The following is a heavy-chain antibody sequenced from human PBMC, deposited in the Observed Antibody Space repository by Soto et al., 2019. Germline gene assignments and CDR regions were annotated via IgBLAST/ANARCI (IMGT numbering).Heavy chain of an antibody. Sequence: PSETLSLTCAVYGGSFSGYYWSWIRQPPGKGLEWIGEINHSGSTNYNPSLKSRVTISVDTSKNQFSLKLSSVTAADTAVYYCARGGQWLVLDYFDYWGQGTLITVSS. D-gene: IGHD6-19*01. V-gene: IGHV4-34*01. CDR3: ARGGQWLVLDYFDY. J-gene: IGHJ4*02. CDR2: INHSGST. CDR1: GGSFSGYY.